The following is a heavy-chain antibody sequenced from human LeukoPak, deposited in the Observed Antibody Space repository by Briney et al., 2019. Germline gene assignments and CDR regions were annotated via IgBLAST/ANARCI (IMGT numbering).Heavy chain of an antibody. V-gene: IGHV3-64D*06. Sequence: GGSLRLSCSASGFTFSRSAMHWVPQAPGKGLEYVSAISSDGGTTYYADSVKGRSTISRDNSKNTLYLQMSSLRAEDTAVYYCVKDRLGFSSSWWGQGTLVAVSS. CDR3: VKDRLGFSSSW. CDR1: GFTFSRSA. D-gene: IGHD6-13*01. J-gene: IGHJ4*02. CDR2: ISSDGGTT.